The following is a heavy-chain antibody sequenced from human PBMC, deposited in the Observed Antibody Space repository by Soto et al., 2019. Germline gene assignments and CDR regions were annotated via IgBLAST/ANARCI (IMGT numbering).Heavy chain of an antibody. CDR3: ARGSRGWYVTDY. Sequence: QVQLQESGPGLVKPSETLSLTCTVSGGSVSSGSYYWSWIRQPPGKGLEWIGYIYYSGSTNYNPSVESRVTTSVDTSKNQSSLKLSSVPAADTAVYYCARGSRGWYVTDYWGQGTLVTVSS. V-gene: IGHV4-61*01. D-gene: IGHD6-19*01. CDR1: GGSVSSGSYY. CDR2: IYYSGST. J-gene: IGHJ4*02.